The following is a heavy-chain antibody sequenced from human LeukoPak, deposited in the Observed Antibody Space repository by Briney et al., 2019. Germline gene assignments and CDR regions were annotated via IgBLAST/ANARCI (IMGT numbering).Heavy chain of an antibody. D-gene: IGHD2-2*02. Sequence: ASVKVSCKASGGTFSSYAISWVRQAPGQGLEWMGGIIPIFGTANYAQKFRGRVTITADESTSTAYMELSSLRSEDTAVYYCARRGRQVPAAILHPDYYYYYMDVWGKGTTVTASS. CDR2: IIPIFGTA. V-gene: IGHV1-69*13. J-gene: IGHJ6*03. CDR1: GGTFSSYA. CDR3: ARRGRQVPAAILHPDYYYYYMDV.